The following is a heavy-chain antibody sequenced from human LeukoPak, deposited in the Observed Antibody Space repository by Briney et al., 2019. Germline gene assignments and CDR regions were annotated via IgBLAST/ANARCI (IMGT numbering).Heavy chain of an antibody. CDR3: ARLSNSGWANFDY. V-gene: IGHV4-38-2*02. CDR1: GYSISSGYY. J-gene: IGHJ4*02. CDR2: IYYSGST. Sequence: PSETLSLTCIVSGYSISSGYYWGWIRQPPGKGLEWIGSIYYSGSTYYNPSLKSRVTISVDTSKNQFSLKLSSVTAADTAVYYCARLSNSGWANFDYWGQGTLVTVSS. D-gene: IGHD6-19*01.